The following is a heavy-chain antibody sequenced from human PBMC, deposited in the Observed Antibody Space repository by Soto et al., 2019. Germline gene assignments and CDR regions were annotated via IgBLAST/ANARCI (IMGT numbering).Heavy chain of an antibody. V-gene: IGHV1-69*13. Sequence: ASVKVSCKASGGTFSSYAISWVRQAPGRGLEWMGGIIPIFGTANYAQKFQGRVTITADESTSTAYMELSSLRSEDTAVYYCARSLDSSGSLVYWGQGTLVTVSS. CDR3: ARSLDSSGSLVY. D-gene: IGHD3-22*01. CDR1: GGTFSSYA. CDR2: IIPIFGTA. J-gene: IGHJ4*02.